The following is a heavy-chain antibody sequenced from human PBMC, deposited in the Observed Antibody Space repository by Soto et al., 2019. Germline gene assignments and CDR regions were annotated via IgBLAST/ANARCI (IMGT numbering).Heavy chain of an antibody. CDR1: GFIFSSYA. D-gene: IGHD6-19*01. CDR2: ISYDGSNK. V-gene: IGHV3-30-3*01. CDR3: AREEAVATAGLWDY. Sequence: QVQLVESGGGVVQPGRSLRLSCAASGFIFSSYAMHWVRQAPGKGLEWVAVISYDGSNKYYADSVKGRFTISRDNSKNTLYLQMNSLRAEDTAVYYCAREEAVATAGLWDYWGQGTLVTVSS. J-gene: IGHJ4*02.